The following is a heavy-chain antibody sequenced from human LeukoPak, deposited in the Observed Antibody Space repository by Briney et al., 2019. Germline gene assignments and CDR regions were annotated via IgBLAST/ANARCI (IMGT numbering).Heavy chain of an antibody. D-gene: IGHD4-11*01. V-gene: IGHV4-4*02. CDR3: ARIYSSFDY. Sequence: PSGTLSLTCAASGGSISSSVWWSWVRQPPEKGLEWIGEIYHSGSTNYNPSLKSRVTISVDKSKNQFSLRLTSVTAADTAVYYCARIYSSFDYWGQGTLVTVSS. CDR2: IYHSGST. CDR1: GGSISSSVW. J-gene: IGHJ4*02.